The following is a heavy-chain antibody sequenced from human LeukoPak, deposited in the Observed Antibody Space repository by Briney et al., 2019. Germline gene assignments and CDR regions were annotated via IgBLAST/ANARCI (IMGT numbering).Heavy chain of an antibody. V-gene: IGHV4-30-2*01. CDR2: IYHSGST. D-gene: IGHD3-10*01. J-gene: IGHJ2*01. CDR1: GGSISSGGYS. CDR3: ARRTIGSGSYYYFDL. Sequence: PSQTLSLTCAVSGGSISSGGYSWRWIRQPPGRGLEWIGYIYHSGSTYYNPSLKSRVTISVDRSKNQFSLKLSSVTAADTAVYYCARRTIGSGSYYYFDLWGRGTLVTVSS.